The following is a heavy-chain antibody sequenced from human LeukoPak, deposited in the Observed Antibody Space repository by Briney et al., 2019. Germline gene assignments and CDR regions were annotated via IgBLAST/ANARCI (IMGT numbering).Heavy chain of an antibody. J-gene: IGHJ4*02. Sequence: ASVKDSCKASGYTFTSYGISWVRQAPGQGLEWMGWISAYNGNTNYAQKLQGRVTMTTDTSTSTAYMELSSLRSDDTAVYYCARDQEYGGNGGSGYFYYWGQGTLVTVSS. D-gene: IGHD4-23*01. CDR3: ARDQEYGGNGGSGYFYY. CDR2: ISAYNGNT. CDR1: GYTFTSYG. V-gene: IGHV1-18*01.